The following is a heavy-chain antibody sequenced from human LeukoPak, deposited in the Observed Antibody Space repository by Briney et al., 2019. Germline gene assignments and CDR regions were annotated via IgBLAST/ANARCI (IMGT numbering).Heavy chain of an antibody. CDR3: ARGISSGSCCHFDH. J-gene: IGHJ4*02. Sequence: GGSLRLSCAASGFTVSSTYMTWVRQAPGKGLEWVSVIYSGGSTYSAASVNGGFAISRDNSKNALYLEMNSLGAEDTAVYYCARGISSGSCCHFDHWGQRTLVTVSS. D-gene: IGHD2-15*01. V-gene: IGHV3-66*02. CDR2: IYSGGST. CDR1: GFTVSSTY.